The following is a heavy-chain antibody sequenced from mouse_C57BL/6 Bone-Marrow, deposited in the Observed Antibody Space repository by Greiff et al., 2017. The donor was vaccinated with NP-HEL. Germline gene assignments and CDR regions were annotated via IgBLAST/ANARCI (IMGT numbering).Heavy chain of an antibody. Sequence: QVQLKESGPELVKPGASVKISCKASGYTFTDYYINWVKQRPGQGLEWIGWIFPGSGSTYYNEKFKGKATLTVDKSSSTAYMLLSSLTSEDSAVYFCARSYYYGSILDYWGQGTTLTVSS. CDR3: ARSYYYGSILDY. CDR2: IFPGSGST. J-gene: IGHJ2*01. CDR1: GYTFTDYY. V-gene: IGHV1-75*01. D-gene: IGHD1-1*01.